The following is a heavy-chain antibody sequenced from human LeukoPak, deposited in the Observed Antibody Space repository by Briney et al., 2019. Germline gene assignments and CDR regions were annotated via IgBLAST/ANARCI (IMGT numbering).Heavy chain of an antibody. J-gene: IGHJ6*03. CDR2: IYTSGST. CDR1: GGSISSGSYY. CDR3: ARYGRYSSSYYYYYMDV. V-gene: IGHV4-61*02. Sequence: SETLSLTCTVSGGSISSGSYYWSWIRQPAGKGLEWIGRIYTSGSTNYNPSLKSRVTISVDTSKNQFSLKLSSVTAADTAVYYCARYGRYSSSYYYYYMDVWGKGTTVTVSS. D-gene: IGHD6-13*01.